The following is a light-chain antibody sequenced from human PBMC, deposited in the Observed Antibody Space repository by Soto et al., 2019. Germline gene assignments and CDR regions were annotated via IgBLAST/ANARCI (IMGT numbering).Light chain of an antibody. Sequence: DIQMTQSPFTLSASVGDRVTITCRASQNINKRLAWHQQKPGKAPKVLIYDASNLKSGVPSRFSGSGSGTEFILTISSLQHDDFATYYCQQYYNYPWTFGQGTKVEIK. CDR3: QQYYNYPWT. J-gene: IGKJ1*01. CDR2: DAS. CDR1: QNINKR. V-gene: IGKV1-5*01.